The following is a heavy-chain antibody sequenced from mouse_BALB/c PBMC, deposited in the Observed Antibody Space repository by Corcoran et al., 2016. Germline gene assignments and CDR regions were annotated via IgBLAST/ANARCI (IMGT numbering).Heavy chain of an antibody. CDR3: ARYGTTYGPLYWYFDV. CDR2: INPYNDGT. V-gene: IGHV1S136*01. J-gene: IGHJ1*01. Sequence: EVQLQQSGPELVKPGASVKMSCKASGYTFTSYVMHWVKQKPGQGLEWIGYINPYNDGTKYNEKFKGKATLTSDKSSSTAYMELSSLTSEDTAVYYCARYGTTYGPLYWYFDVWGAGTTVTVSS. D-gene: IGHD1-1*02. CDR1: GYTFTSYV.